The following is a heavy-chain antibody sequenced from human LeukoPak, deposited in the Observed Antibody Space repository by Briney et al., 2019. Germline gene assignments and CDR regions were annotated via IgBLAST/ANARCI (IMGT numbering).Heavy chain of an antibody. Sequence: ASVKVSCKASGYTFTMYYIHWVRQAPGQGLGWMGMINPNDGATTYTQRFQGRVTMTRDMSTTTVYMDLRSLRSEDTAVYFWAREQRGGLSGSLGGLFASYHTYYYMDVWGRGTTVTVSS. CDR3: AREQRGGLSGSLGGLFASYHTYYYMDV. D-gene: IGHD3-16*01. CDR2: INPNDGAT. V-gene: IGHV1-46*01. J-gene: IGHJ6*03. CDR1: GYTFTMYY.